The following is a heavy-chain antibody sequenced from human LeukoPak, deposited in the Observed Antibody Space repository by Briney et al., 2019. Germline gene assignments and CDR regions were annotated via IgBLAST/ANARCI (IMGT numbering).Heavy chain of an antibody. CDR1: GGSLSGYY. V-gene: IGHV4-34*01. J-gene: IGHJ4*02. Sequence: PSETLSLTCAVYGGSLSGYYWSWIRQPPGKGLEWVGEINHSGSTNYNPSLKSRVTISVDTSKNQFSLKLSSVTAADTAVYYCASLGGYGYVFDYWGQGTLVTVSS. CDR3: ASLGGYGYVFDY. D-gene: IGHD5-18*01. CDR2: INHSGST.